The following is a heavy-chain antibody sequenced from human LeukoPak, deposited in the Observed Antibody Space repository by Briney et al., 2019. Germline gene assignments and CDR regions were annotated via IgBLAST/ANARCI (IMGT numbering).Heavy chain of an antibody. J-gene: IGHJ4*02. CDR1: GLTFSDSF. CDR2: IGDRDDII. V-gene: IGHV3-11*01. CDR3: ARPFDSSVDY. D-gene: IGHD3-9*01. Sequence: GGSLRLSCAVSGLTFSDSFITWIRQAPGKGLEWLAYIGDRDDIIYHADSVKGRFTISRDNAKSSVYLLMNNLRDEDTGVYYCARPFDSSVDYWGQGTVVTVSS.